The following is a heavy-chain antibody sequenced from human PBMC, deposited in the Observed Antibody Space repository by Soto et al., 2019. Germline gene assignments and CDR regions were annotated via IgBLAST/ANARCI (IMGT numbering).Heavy chain of an antibody. V-gene: IGHV4-34*01. Sequence: SETLSLTCAVSGGSLSGYIWTWIRQTPGKGLQWIGQINHSGSSIYNPSLKNRVTISTMSNNKFSLELSSVTAADTAVYYCARDNTVTRYYYYYGMDVWGQGTTVTVSS. J-gene: IGHJ6*02. CDR1: GGSLSGYI. CDR2: INHSGSS. D-gene: IGHD4-4*01. CDR3: ARDNTVTRYYYYYGMDV.